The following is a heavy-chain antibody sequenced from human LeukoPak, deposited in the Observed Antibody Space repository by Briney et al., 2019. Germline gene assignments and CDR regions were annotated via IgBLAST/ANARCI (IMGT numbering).Heavy chain of an antibody. D-gene: IGHD6-19*01. CDR1: GFTFSSYE. V-gene: IGHV3-48*03. CDR3: ASLAVAGTYYFDY. Sequence: GGSLRLSCAASGFTFSSYEMNWVRQAPGKGLEWVSYISSSGSTIYYADSVKGRFTISRDNAKNSLYLQLNSLRAEDTAVYYCASLAVAGTYYFDYWGQGTLVTVSS. CDR2: ISSSGSTI. J-gene: IGHJ4*02.